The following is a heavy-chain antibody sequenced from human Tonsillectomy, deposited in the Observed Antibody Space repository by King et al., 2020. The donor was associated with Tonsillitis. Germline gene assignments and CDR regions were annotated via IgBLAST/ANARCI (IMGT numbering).Heavy chain of an antibody. Sequence: VQLVESGGGVVQPGRSLRLSCAASGFTFSSYAMHWVRQAPGKGLEWVAVISYDGRNKYCADSVKGRFTISRDNSKNTLYLQMNSLRAEDTAVYYCARADYYDSSGYFDYYYYYGMDVWGQGTTVTVSS. D-gene: IGHD3-22*01. CDR1: GFTFSSYA. V-gene: IGHV3-30*04. CDR2: ISYDGRNK. J-gene: IGHJ6*02. CDR3: ARADYYDSSGYFDYYYYYGMDV.